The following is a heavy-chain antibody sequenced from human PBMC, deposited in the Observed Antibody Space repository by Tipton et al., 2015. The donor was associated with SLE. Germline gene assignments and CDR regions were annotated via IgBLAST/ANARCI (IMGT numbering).Heavy chain of an antibody. D-gene: IGHD3-9*01. CDR1: GFSFKDYT. J-gene: IGHJ4*02. V-gene: IGHV3-9*01. CDR3: ARVGRKVLRYFDWSIDY. Sequence: SLRLSCAASGFSFKDYTMHWVRQAPGKGLEWVSGIRWNSGPAGYADSVEGRFSISRDNAKNTLYLQMNSLRAEDTAVYYCARVGRKVLRYFDWSIDYWGQGTLVTVSS. CDR2: IRWNSGPA.